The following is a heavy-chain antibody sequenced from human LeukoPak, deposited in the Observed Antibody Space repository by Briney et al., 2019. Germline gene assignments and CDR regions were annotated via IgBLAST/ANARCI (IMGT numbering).Heavy chain of an antibody. V-gene: IGHV3-7*03. CDR3: ARDSTNYYDSSGYFDY. CDR2: IKQDGSEK. D-gene: IGHD3-22*01. Sequence: GGSLRLSCAASGFTFSSYWMSWVRQAPGKGLEWVANIKQDGSEKYYVDSVKGRFTTSRDNAKNSLYLQMNSLRAEDTAVYYCARDSTNYYDSSGYFDYWGQGTLVTVSS. J-gene: IGHJ4*02. CDR1: GFTFSSYW.